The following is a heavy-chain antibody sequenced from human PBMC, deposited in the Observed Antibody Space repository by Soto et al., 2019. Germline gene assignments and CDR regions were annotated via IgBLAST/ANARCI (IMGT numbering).Heavy chain of an antibody. CDR3: RKDRRGGLYLKYYYGMDV. V-gene: IGHV3-30*18. CDR1: EFTFSTYG. D-gene: IGHD3-10*01. CDR2: ISYDGSNK. Sequence: QVQLVESGGGVVQPGRSLRLSCAASEFTFSTYGMHWVRQAPGKGLEWVAAISYDGSNKYYADSVKGRFTISRENSKNAMYKQMNRLRTEDTAVYYCRKDRRGGLYLKYYYGMDVWGQGTTVAVSS. J-gene: IGHJ6*02.